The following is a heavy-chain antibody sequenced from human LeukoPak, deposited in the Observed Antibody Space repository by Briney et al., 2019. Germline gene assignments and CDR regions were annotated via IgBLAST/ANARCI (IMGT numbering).Heavy chain of an antibody. V-gene: IGHV3-23*01. CDR2: ISGSGGST. CDR3: AKAGDDHGGNLLSPDLDY. Sequence: GASLRLSCAASGFTFSSYAMSWVRQAPGKGLEWVSAISGSGGSTYYADSVKGRFTISRDNSKNTLYLQMNSLRAEDTAVYYCAKAGDDHGGNLLSPDLDYWGQGTLVTVSS. CDR1: GFTFSSYA. J-gene: IGHJ4*02. D-gene: IGHD4-23*01.